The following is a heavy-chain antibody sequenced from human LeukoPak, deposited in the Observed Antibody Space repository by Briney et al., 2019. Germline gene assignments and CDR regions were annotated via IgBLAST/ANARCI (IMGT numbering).Heavy chain of an antibody. V-gene: IGHV4-39*01. Sequence: SSETLSLTCTVSGGSISSSSYYWGWIRQPPGKGLEWIGSIYYSGSTYYNPSLKSRVTISVDTSKNQFSLKLSSVTAADTAVYYCASGRAAAAAFDYWGQGTLVTVSS. CDR1: GGSISSSSYY. CDR2: IYYSGST. D-gene: IGHD6-13*01. J-gene: IGHJ4*02. CDR3: ASGRAAAAAFDY.